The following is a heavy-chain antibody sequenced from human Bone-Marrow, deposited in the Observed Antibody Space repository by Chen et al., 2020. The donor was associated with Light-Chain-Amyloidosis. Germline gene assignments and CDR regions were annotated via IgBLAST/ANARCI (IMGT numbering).Heavy chain of an antibody. Sequence: EVHLERSGPEVKNPGASLKTSCQASGSTFPIYWIGWVRQMPGKGLEWMGVIYPDDSDARYSPSFEGQVTISADKSITTAYLQWRSLKASDTAMYYCARRRDGYNFDYWGQGTLVTVSS. J-gene: IGHJ4*02. CDR3: ARRRDGYNFDY. CDR1: GSTFPIYW. V-gene: IGHV5-51*01. CDR2: IYPDDSDA. D-gene: IGHD5-12*01.